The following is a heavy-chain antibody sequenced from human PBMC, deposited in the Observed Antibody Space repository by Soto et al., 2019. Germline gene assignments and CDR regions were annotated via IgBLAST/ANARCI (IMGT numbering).Heavy chain of an antibody. CDR1: GYTFTGYY. CDR2: INPNSGGT. Sequence: QVQLVQSGAEVKKPGASVKVSCKASGYTFTGYYMPWVRQAPGQGLEWMGWINPNSGGTNYAQKFQGRVTMTRDTSISTAYMELSRLRSDDTAVYYCARTFGATSWYYYYYGMDVWGQGTTVTVSS. V-gene: IGHV1-2*02. CDR3: ARTFGATSWYYYYYGMDV. D-gene: IGHD1-26*01. J-gene: IGHJ6*02.